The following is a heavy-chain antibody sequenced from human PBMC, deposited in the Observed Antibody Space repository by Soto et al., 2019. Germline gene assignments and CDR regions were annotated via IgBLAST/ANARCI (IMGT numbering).Heavy chain of an antibody. CDR2: VNPTGGSP. D-gene: IGHD3-16*02. J-gene: IGHJ4*02. CDR1: GYDFTRYF. CDR3: SRDLSPY. Sequence: GASVKVSCKTSGYDFTRYFIHWVRQAPGQGLEWMVKVNPTGGSPTFGQKFQGRVTVTTDTSTSTVYMELSSLRSDGTAVYYCSRDLSPYWGQGTLVTAPQ. V-gene: IGHV1-46*03.